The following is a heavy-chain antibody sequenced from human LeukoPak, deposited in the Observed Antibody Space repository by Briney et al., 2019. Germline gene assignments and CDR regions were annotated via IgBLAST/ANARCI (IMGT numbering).Heavy chain of an antibody. D-gene: IGHD1-26*01. CDR3: AKGRGPNPLGDAGADV. V-gene: IGHV3-33*06. CDR1: GFKFNDYG. J-gene: IGHJ6*04. Sequence: PGGSLRLSCTACGFKFNDYGMYWVRLPPQKGPEWVALVWFDNSNEHYADSVKGRFFISRNNDENTLFLHMNSLTVEDTAVYYCAKGRGPNPLGDAGADVWGKGTAVTVSA. CDR2: VWFDNSNE.